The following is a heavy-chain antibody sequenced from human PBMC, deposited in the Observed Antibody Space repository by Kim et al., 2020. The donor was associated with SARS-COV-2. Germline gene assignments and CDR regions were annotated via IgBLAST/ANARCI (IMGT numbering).Heavy chain of an antibody. Sequence: GGSLRLSCAASGFTFDDYAMHWVRQAPGKGLEWVSLISGDGGDTNSADSVKGRFTISRDNSKNSLYLQMNSLRSEDTALYYCAKDTAYCGGGICYSSFDYWGQGTLVTVSS. J-gene: IGHJ4*02. CDR1: GFTFDDYA. CDR2: ISGDGGDT. D-gene: IGHD2-15*01. V-gene: IGHV3-43*02. CDR3: AKDTAYCGGGICYSSFDY.